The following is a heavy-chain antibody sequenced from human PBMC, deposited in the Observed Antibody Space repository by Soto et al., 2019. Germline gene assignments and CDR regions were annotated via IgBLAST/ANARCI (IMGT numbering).Heavy chain of an antibody. J-gene: IGHJ4*02. CDR2: ISDAGERT. V-gene: IGHV3-23*01. CDR3: AKDYSSVWCRYIDF. Sequence: GGSLRLSCTAPGFTFSNYAMTWVRRAAGKGLEWVSAISDAGERTKYADSVRGRFTVSRDNSENTRFLQMSHLRAEDTAVYYCAKDYSSVWCRYIDFWGQRCLVTISS. D-gene: IGHD6-19*01. CDR1: GFTFSNYA.